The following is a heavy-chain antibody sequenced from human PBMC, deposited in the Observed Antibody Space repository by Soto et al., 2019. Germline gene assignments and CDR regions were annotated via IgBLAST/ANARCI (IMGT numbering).Heavy chain of an antibody. CDR3: ARGGRGSGLYFLYYFDL. CDR2: IYHTGST. J-gene: IGHJ4*02. D-gene: IGHD3-22*01. CDR1: AGSLTNYY. Sequence: PSETLSLTCSVSAGSLTNYYWTWIRQSPGKGLEWVGEIYHTGSTKYNPSLESRVAISLDMSKNQFSLTLTSATPADSAVYYCARGGRGSGLYFLYYFDLWGQGTLVTVSS. V-gene: IGHV4-59*01.